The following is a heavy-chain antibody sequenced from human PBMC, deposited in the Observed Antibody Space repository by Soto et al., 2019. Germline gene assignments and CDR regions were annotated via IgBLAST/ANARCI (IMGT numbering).Heavy chain of an antibody. CDR3: ARHPPAISISDH. CDR2: IYYSGST. CDR1: GGSISSSSYY. J-gene: IGHJ4*02. D-gene: IGHD3-3*01. Sequence: QLQLQESGPGLVKPSETLSLTCTVSGGSISSSSYYWGWIRQPPGKGLEWIGSIYYSGSTYYNPSLNRRVTISVAPSKNQFSLKLSSVTAADTAVYYCARHPPAISISDHWGQGTLVTVSS. V-gene: IGHV4-39*01.